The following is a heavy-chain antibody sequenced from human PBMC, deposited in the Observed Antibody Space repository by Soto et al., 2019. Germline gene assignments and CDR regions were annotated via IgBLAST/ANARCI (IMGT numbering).Heavy chain of an antibody. V-gene: IGHV4-39*01. Sequence: QLQLQESGPGLVKPSETLSLTCTVSGGSISSSSYYWGWIRQPPGKGLEWIGSIYYSGSTYYNPSLKSRVTISVDTSKNQFSLKLSSVTAADTAVYYCARGGGGYSYGLFDYWGQGTLVTVSS. CDR3: ARGGGGYSYGLFDY. CDR1: GGSISSSSYY. J-gene: IGHJ4*02. CDR2: IYYSGST. D-gene: IGHD5-18*01.